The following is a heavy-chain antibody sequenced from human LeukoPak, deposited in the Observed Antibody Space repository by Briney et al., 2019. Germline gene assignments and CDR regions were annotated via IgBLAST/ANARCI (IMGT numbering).Heavy chain of an antibody. CDR3: ARGQPYYYDSSGWFDY. D-gene: IGHD3-22*01. V-gene: IGHV3-48*01. CDR2: ISSSSSTI. Sequence: GGSLRLSCAASGFTFSSYSMNWVRQAPGKGLEWVSYISSSSSTIYYADSVKGRFTISRDNAKNSLYLQMNSLRAEDTAVYYCARGQPYYYDSSGWFDYWGQGTLVTVSS. CDR1: GFTFSSYS. J-gene: IGHJ4*02.